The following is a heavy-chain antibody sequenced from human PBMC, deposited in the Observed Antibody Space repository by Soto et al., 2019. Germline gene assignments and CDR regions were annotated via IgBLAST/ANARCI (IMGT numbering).Heavy chain of an antibody. J-gene: IGHJ3*01. CDR3: ASGTYYDILTGNSVSENPFDF. CDR2: IWYDGSQR. CDR1: GFSFSNYA. D-gene: IGHD3-9*01. V-gene: IGHV3-33*01. Sequence: QVQLVESGGGVVQPGRSLRLSCATSGFSFSNYAMHWVRQAPGKGLEWVALIWYDGSQRDYADSVKGRFTISRDNSDNTLYLEMNSLRAEDTAVYYCASGTYYDILTGNSVSENPFDFWGQGTVVTVSS.